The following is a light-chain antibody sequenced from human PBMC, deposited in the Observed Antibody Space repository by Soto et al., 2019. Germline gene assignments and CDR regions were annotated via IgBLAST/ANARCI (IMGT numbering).Light chain of an antibody. CDR3: ISYSSTTTLV. CDR1: SSDVGGYNY. V-gene: IGLV2-14*01. Sequence: QSVLTQPASVSGSPGQSITISCTGTSSDVGGYNYVSWYQQRPGKAPKLMIYDVNNRPSGVSNRFSASKSGNTASLTISGLQAEDEAEYYCISYSSTTTLVFGGGTKLTVL. CDR2: DVN. J-gene: IGLJ3*02.